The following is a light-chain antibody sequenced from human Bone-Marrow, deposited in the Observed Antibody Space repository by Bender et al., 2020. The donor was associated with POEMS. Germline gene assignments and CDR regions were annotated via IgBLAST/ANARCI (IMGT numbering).Light chain of an antibody. CDR1: SSNTGSGYD. CDR2: GYN. Sequence: QSVLTQPPSVSGAPGQRVTISCTGSSSNTGSGYDINWYQHLPGTAPKLLIYGYNNRPSGVPDRFSGSKSGTSASLAITWLQAEDEGDYYCQSYDNSLGGWVFGGGNKLTVL. J-gene: IGLJ3*02. CDR3: QSYDNSLGGWV. V-gene: IGLV1-40*01.